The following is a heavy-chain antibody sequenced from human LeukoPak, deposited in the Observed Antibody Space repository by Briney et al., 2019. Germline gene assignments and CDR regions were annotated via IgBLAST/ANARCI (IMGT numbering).Heavy chain of an antibody. Sequence: GGSLRLSCAASGFTFNNAWMSWVRQAPGKGLEWVGRIESKTDGGTTDYAAPVKGRFTISRDDLKNTLYLQMNSLKTEDTAVYYCTSNYTDFWSGYFDYWGQGTLVTVSS. V-gene: IGHV3-15*04. CDR1: GFTFNNAW. D-gene: IGHD3-3*01. CDR3: TSNYTDFWSGYFDY. CDR2: IESKTDGGTT. J-gene: IGHJ4*02.